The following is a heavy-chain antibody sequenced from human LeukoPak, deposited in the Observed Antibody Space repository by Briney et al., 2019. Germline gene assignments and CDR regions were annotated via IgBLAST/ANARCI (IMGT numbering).Heavy chain of an antibody. CDR3: ARLRITMVRGVIDY. CDR1: GGSFSGYY. J-gene: IGHJ4*02. Sequence: SETLSLTCAVYGGSFSGYYWSWIRQPPGEGLEWIGEINHSGSTNYNPSLKSRVTISVDTSKNQFSLKLSSVTAADTAVYYCARLRITMVRGVIDYWGQGTLVTVSS. V-gene: IGHV4-34*01. CDR2: INHSGST. D-gene: IGHD3-10*01.